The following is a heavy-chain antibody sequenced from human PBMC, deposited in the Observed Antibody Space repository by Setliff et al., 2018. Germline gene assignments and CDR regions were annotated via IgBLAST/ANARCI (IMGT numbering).Heavy chain of an antibody. J-gene: IGHJ4*02. CDR3: ARDLSTTVMTRSWYYFDY. Sequence: GASVKVSCKASGYTFATYGISWVRQAPGQGLEWMGWISPYNSNTNYAQNFQGRVTMTTDTSTSTAYMELRSLRSDDTAMYYCARDLSTTVMTRSWYYFDYWGQGTLVTV. CDR2: ISPYNSNT. D-gene: IGHD4-17*01. V-gene: IGHV1-18*01. CDR1: GYTFATYG.